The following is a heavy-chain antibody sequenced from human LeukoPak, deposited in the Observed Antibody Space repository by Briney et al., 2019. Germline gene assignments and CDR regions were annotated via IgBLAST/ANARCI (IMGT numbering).Heavy chain of an antibody. Sequence: PGGSLRLSCAASGFTFSSYGMHWFRQAPGKGLEWVAFIRYDGSNKYYADSVKGRFTISRDNSKNTLYLQMNSLRAEDTAVYYCASASSGWYKGVFWFDPWGQGTLVTVSS. CDR2: IRYDGSNK. V-gene: IGHV3-30*02. J-gene: IGHJ5*02. CDR3: ASASSGWYKGVFWFDP. CDR1: GFTFSSYG. D-gene: IGHD6-19*01.